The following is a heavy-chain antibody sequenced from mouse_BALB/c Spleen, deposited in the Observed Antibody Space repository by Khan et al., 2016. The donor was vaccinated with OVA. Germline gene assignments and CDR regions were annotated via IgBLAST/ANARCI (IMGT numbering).Heavy chain of an antibody. Sequence: QVQLKESGPGLVQPSQSLSITCTVSGFSLTSYGVHWVRQSPGKGLEWLGVIWSGGSTDYNAAFISRLSISKDNSKSQVFFKMNRLQANDTAIYYSARTFITTCVDYWGQGTSVTVSS. J-gene: IGHJ4*01. D-gene: IGHD1-2*01. CDR3: ARTFITTCVDY. CDR1: GFSLTSYG. V-gene: IGHV2-2*02. CDR2: IWSGGST.